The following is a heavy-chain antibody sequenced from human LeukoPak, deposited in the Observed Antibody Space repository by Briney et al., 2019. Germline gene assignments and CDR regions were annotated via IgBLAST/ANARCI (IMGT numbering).Heavy chain of an antibody. CDR3: ARLSLGVAGGMGV. J-gene: IGHJ6*03. CDR2: IHHSGST. D-gene: IGHD6-19*01. CDR1: GGSFSGYY. Sequence: PSQTRSPTWAVYGGSFSGYYWSWIRQPPGKGLEWVGEIHHSGSTNYNPTLKGRVTISVDTSKSQSSLKLSYVTAADTAVYYCARLSLGVAGGMGVWGKGTTVTISS. V-gene: IGHV4-34*01.